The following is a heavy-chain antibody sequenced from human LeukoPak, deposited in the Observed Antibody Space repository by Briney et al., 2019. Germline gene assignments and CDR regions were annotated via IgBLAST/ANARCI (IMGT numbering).Heavy chain of an antibody. V-gene: IGHV3-43*02. CDR2: ISGDAATT. CDR1: GFTFADYA. J-gene: IGHJ4*02. Sequence: GGSLRLSCAASGFTFADYAMHWVRQAPGKGLEWVSFISGDAATTYYADSVKGRFIISRDNSRSALYLEMNNLRLDDVALYYCAKPRIAVAGYYFDYWGQGTLVTVSS. D-gene: IGHD6-19*01. CDR3: AKPRIAVAGYYFDY.